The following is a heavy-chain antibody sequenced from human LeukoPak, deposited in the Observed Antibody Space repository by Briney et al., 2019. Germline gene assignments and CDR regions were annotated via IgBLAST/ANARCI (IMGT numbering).Heavy chain of an antibody. CDR2: IYSGGST. CDR3: ARVFSNYGDYFDY. D-gene: IGHD4-17*01. CDR1: GFTFSSYA. J-gene: IGHJ4*02. V-gene: IGHV3-66*01. Sequence: GGSLRLSCAASGFTFSSYAMSWVRQAPGKGLEWVSVIYSGGSTYYADSVKGRFTISRDNSKNTLYLQMNSLRAEDTAVYYCARVFSNYGDYFDYWGQGTLVTVSS.